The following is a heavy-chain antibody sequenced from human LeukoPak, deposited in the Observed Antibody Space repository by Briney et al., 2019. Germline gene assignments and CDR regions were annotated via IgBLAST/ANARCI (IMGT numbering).Heavy chain of an antibody. V-gene: IGHV3-7*01. CDR2: KNQDGREK. CDR3: ARDGRYGAGTSDY. D-gene: IGHD3-10*01. Sequence: GGALRLSCAGSGFTFSNFWMSWVGQARGRGVEGVADKNQDGREKNYVDSVRGGLTISRENDENALSLQMNSLRAEDTAIYFCARDGRYGAGTSDYWGQGALVTVSS. CDR1: GFTFSNFW. J-gene: IGHJ4*02.